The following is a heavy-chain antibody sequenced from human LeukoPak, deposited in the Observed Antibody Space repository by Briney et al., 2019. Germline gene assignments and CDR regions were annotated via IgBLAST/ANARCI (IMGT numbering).Heavy chain of an antibody. D-gene: IGHD2-2*03. CDR1: GFTFSSYW. Sequence: GGSLILSCAASGFTFSSYWMHWVRQAPGKGLEWVSAISGSGGSTYYADSVKGRFTISRDNSKNTLYLQMNSLRAEDTAVYYCAKSPSLDIVVAWNYYYYMDVWGKGTTVTVSS. V-gene: IGHV3-23*01. J-gene: IGHJ6*03. CDR3: AKSPSLDIVVAWNYYYYMDV. CDR2: ISGSGGST.